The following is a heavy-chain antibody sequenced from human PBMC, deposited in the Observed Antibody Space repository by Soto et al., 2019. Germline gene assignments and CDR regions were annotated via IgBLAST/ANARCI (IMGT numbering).Heavy chain of an antibody. CDR1: GGSFSGYY. CDR3: ARLVHSSSWHYYYYYGMDV. Sequence: SETLSLTCAVYGGSFSGYYWSWIRQPPGKGLEWIGEINHSGSTNYNPSLKSRVTISVDTSKNQFSLKLSSVTAADTAVYYCARLVHSSSWHYYYYYGMDVWGQGTTVTVSS. V-gene: IGHV4-34*01. J-gene: IGHJ6*02. D-gene: IGHD6-13*01. CDR2: INHSGST.